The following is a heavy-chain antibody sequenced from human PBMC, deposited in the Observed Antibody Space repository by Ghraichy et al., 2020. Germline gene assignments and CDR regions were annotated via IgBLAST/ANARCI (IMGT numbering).Heavy chain of an antibody. V-gene: IGHV3-21*01. D-gene: IGHD6-13*01. CDR2: ISSSSSYR. CDR3: ARGGGYLAYDYYYGMDV. Sequence: GGSLRLSCAASGFTFSSYSMNWVRQAPGKGLEWVSFISSSSSYRYYADSVKGRFTISRDNAKNSLYLQMNSLRAEDTAGYYCARGGGYLAYDYYYGMDVWGQGTTVTVSS. J-gene: IGHJ6*02. CDR1: GFTFSSYS.